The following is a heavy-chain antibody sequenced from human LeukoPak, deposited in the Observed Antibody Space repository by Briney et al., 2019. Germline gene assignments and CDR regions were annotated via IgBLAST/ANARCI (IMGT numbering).Heavy chain of an antibody. Sequence: GASVKVSCKASGYTFTGYYMHWVRQAPGQGLEWMGRINPNSGGTNYAQKFQGRVTMTRDTSISAAYMELSRLRSDDTAVYYCALLSGHDAFDIWGQGTMVTVSS. CDR1: GYTFTGYY. CDR3: ALLSGHDAFDI. J-gene: IGHJ3*02. D-gene: IGHD6-25*01. CDR2: INPNSGGT. V-gene: IGHV1-2*06.